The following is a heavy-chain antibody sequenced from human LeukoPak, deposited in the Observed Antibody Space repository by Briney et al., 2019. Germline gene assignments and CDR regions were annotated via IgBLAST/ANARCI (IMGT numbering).Heavy chain of an antibody. Sequence: GGSLRLSCAASGFTVSSNYMSWVRQAPGKGLEWVSVIYSGGSTYYADSVKGRFTISRDNSKNTLYLQMNSLRAEDTAVYYCARDTYDILTGYYDYWGQGTLVTVPS. D-gene: IGHD3-9*01. V-gene: IGHV3-66*01. CDR1: GFTVSSNY. J-gene: IGHJ4*02. CDR2: IYSGGST. CDR3: ARDTYDILTGYYDY.